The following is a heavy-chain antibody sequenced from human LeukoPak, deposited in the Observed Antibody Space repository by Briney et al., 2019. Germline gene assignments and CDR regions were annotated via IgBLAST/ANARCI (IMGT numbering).Heavy chain of an antibody. Sequence: AGGSPRLSCAASGFTFSSYWMSWVRQAPGKGLEWVANIKQDGSEKYYVDSVKGRFTISRDNAKNSLYLQMNSLRAEDTAVYYCARLRGSNWFDPWGQGTLVTVSS. CDR2: IKQDGSEK. D-gene: IGHD1-26*01. CDR1: GFTFSSYW. V-gene: IGHV3-7*01. J-gene: IGHJ5*02. CDR3: ARLRGSNWFDP.